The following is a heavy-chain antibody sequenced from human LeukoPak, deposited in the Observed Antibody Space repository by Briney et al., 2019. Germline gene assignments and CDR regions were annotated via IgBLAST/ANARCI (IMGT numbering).Heavy chain of an antibody. D-gene: IGHD2-8*02. Sequence: PGGSLRLSCAASGFTVSSNYMSWVRQAPGKGLEWVSVIYSGGSGYYADSVKGRLTISRDNSKNTLFLQINSLRAEDTGVYYCARELVVTAGDHYYYCMDVWGQGTTVTVSS. J-gene: IGHJ6*02. CDR1: GFTVSSNY. V-gene: IGHV3-53*01. CDR2: IYSGGSG. CDR3: ARELVVTAGDHYYYCMDV.